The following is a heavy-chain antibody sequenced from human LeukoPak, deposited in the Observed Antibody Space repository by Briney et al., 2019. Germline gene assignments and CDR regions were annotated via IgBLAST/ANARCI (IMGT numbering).Heavy chain of an antibody. CDR1: GFTFGDYA. J-gene: IGHJ6*02. V-gene: IGHV3-9*01. Sequence: GRSLRLSCAASGFTFGDYAMHWVRQAPGKGLEWVSGNSWNSGSIGYADSVKGRFTISRDNAKNSLHLQMNSLRAEDTALYYCAKDIMVMYSSGGGMDVWGQGTTVTVSS. D-gene: IGHD6-19*01. CDR2: NSWNSGSI. CDR3: AKDIMVMYSSGGGMDV.